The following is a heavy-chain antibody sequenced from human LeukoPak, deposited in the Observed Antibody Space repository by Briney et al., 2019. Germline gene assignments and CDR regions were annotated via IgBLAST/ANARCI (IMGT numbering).Heavy chain of an antibody. CDR1: GFTFSSYG. CDR3: AKVVYHYYDSSGPTDY. CDR2: ISYDGSNK. Sequence: PGGSLRLSCAASGFTFSSYGMHWVRQAPGKGLEWVAVISYDGSNKYYADSVKGRFTISRDNSKNTLYLQMNSLRAEDTAVYYCAKVVYHYYDSSGPTDYWGQGTLVTVSS. V-gene: IGHV3-30*18. D-gene: IGHD3-22*01. J-gene: IGHJ4*02.